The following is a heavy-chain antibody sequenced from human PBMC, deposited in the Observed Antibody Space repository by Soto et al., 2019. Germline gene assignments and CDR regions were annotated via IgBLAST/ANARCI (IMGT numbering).Heavy chain of an antibody. CDR2: IDWDDDK. CDR3: ARINYDFWSGYYSFDY. Sequence: SGPTLVNPTQTLTLTCTFSGFSLSTSGMCVSWIRQPPGKALEWLARIDWDDDKYYSTSLKTRLTISKDTSKNQVVLTMTNMDPVDTATYYCARINYDFWSGYYSFDYWGKGTLVTVSS. J-gene: IGHJ4*02. V-gene: IGHV2-70*11. D-gene: IGHD3-3*01. CDR1: GFSLSTSGMC.